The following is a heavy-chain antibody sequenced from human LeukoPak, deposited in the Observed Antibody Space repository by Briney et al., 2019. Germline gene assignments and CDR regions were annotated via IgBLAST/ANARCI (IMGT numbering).Heavy chain of an antibody. D-gene: IGHD2-2*01. J-gene: IGHJ3*02. V-gene: IGHV3-15*01. CDR2: LKSKSDGGTT. CDR1: GFTLNNAW. CDR3: TTDWGYCGTTSCYARDSALDI. Sequence: GGSLRLSCAASGFTLNNAWMSWVREARGKGVECVGRLKSKSDGGTTDYAAPVQGRFTISREDSENTLYLQMNSLKTEDTALYYCTTDWGYCGTTSCYARDSALDIWGQGTMVTVSS.